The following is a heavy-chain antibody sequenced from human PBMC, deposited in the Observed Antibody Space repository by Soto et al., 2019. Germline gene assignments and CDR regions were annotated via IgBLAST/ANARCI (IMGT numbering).Heavy chain of an antibody. V-gene: IGHV4-30-4*01. CDR1: GGSSSSGDNS. CDR3: ARGGLPTIFPLY. D-gene: IGHD3-3*01. J-gene: IGHJ4*02. CDR2: IYYSGST. Sequence: QVHLQESAPGLVKPSQTRSLTCPVSGGSSSSGDNSWGWIRQPPGKGLEWIGYIYYSGSTYYNPSLKSRVTISVDTSKNQFSLKLSSVTAADTAVYYCARGGLPTIFPLYWGQGTLVTVSS.